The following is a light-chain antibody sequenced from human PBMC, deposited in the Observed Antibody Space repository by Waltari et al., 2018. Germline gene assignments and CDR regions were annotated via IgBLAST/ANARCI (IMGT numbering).Light chain of an antibody. V-gene: IGLV1-44*01. Sequence: QSVLTQPPSASGTPGPGVPIPCSWGRFYVRSTSVPRYQQVPGTAPKPLIYSNYHRPPGVPERFSASKSGTSASLAISGLQSDDEADYYCAAWDDNLNGQVFGGGTKLTVL. CDR1: RFYVRSTS. CDR3: AAWDDNLNGQV. CDR2: SNY. J-gene: IGLJ3*02.